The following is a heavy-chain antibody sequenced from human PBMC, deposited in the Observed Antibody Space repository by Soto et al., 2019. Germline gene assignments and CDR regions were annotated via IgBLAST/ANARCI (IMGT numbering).Heavy chain of an antibody. CDR1: ELTFSTYA. D-gene: IGHD2-21*01. V-gene: IGHV3-30-3*01. CDR3: SASVDYNWFDP. Sequence: SLRLSCAASELTFSTYAMHWVRQAPGKGLEWVAVISFDGANKYYADSVKGRFTISRDNSKNTLYLQMNSLRAEDTAVYYCSASVDYNWFDPWGQGTLVTVSS. J-gene: IGHJ5*02. CDR2: ISFDGANK.